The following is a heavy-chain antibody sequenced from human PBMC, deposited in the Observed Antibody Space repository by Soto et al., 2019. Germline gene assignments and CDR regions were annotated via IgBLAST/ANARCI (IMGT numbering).Heavy chain of an antibody. Sequence: QVQLQESGPGLVKPSQTLSLTCTVSGGSISSGGYYWSWIRQHPGKGLEWIGYIYYSGSTYYNPSLKCRVTISVDTSKNHFSLKLSSVTAADTAVYYCAREHILRHFDYWGQGTLVTVSS. CDR3: AREHILRHFDY. CDR1: GGSISSGGYY. D-gene: IGHD2-21*01. V-gene: IGHV4-31*03. CDR2: IYYSGST. J-gene: IGHJ4*02.